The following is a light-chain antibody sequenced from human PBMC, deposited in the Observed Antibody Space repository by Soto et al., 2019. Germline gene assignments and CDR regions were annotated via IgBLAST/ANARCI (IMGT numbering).Light chain of an antibody. CDR3: CSYAGTRTSWV. CDR2: EGT. V-gene: IGLV2-23*01. Sequence: SALPRPASVSGFLGHSIPLSCTGSSSDVGTFNLVSWFQQHPGKAPKLLIFEGTPRPSGVSDRFSGSKSGNTACLKISGLQAEDEADYHCCSYAGTRTSWVFGTGTKLTVL. CDR1: SSDVGTFNL. J-gene: IGLJ1*01.